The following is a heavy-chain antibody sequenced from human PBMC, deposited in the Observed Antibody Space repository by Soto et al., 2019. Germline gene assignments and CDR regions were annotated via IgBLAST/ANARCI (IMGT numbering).Heavy chain of an antibody. Sequence: EVQLVESGGGLVQPGGSLRLSCAASGFTFSSYAMHWVRQAPGKGLEYVSAISSNGGSTYYANSVKGRFTISRDNSKNTLYLQMCSLRAEDMAVDYCARALGYAFDIWGQGTMVTVSS. CDR1: GFTFSSYA. V-gene: IGHV3-64*01. D-gene: IGHD7-27*01. J-gene: IGHJ3*02. CDR3: ARALGYAFDI. CDR2: ISSNGGST.